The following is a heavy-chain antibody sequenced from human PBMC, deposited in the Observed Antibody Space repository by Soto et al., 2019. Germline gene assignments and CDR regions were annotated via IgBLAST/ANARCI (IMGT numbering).Heavy chain of an antibody. Sequence: PGGSLRLSCAASGFTFSSYSMNWVRQAPGKGLEWVSYISSSSSTIYYADSVKGRFTISRDNAKNSLYLQMNSLRAEDTAVYYCAGESAAELHDDNWFDPWGQGTLVTVSS. J-gene: IGHJ5*02. D-gene: IGHD1-1*01. V-gene: IGHV3-48*01. CDR2: ISSSSSTI. CDR3: AGESAAELHDDNWFDP. CDR1: GFTFSSYS.